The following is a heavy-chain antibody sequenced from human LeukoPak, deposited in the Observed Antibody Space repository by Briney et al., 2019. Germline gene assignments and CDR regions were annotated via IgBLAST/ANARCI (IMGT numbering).Heavy chain of an antibody. CDR1: GFTVSSNY. V-gene: IGHV3-53*01. J-gene: IGHJ4*02. CDR3: SRQRRYCSGDNCYSGLDS. Sequence: PGGSLRLSCAVSGFTVSSNYMTWVRQAPGKGLEWVSIIYSAGNTYYADSVKGRFTISRDNSKNTLYLQMNSLRAEDTAVYYCSRQRRYCSGDNCYSGLDSWGQGTLVTGTS. D-gene: IGHD2-15*01. CDR2: IYSAGNT.